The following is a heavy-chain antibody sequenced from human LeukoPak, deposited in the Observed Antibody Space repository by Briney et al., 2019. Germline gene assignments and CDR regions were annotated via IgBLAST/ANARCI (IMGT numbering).Heavy chain of an antibody. J-gene: IGHJ4*02. CDR3: AKAPVTTCRGAYCYPFDY. D-gene: IGHD2-21*01. V-gene: IGHV3-66*01. Sequence: GGSLRLSCAASGLTVSSKYMSWVRQAPGKGLEWVSVIYSGGSTHYADSVKGRFTISRDNSKNTLFLQMNRLRPEDAAVYYCAKAPVTTCRGAYCYPFDYWGQGTLVTVSS. CDR1: GLTVSSKY. CDR2: IYSGGST.